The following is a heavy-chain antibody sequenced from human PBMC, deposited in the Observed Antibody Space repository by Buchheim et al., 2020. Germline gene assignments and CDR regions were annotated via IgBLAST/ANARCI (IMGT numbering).Heavy chain of an antibody. CDR3: ARGRIAARRGSSY. CDR2: INHSGST. Sequence: QVQLQQWGAGLLKPSETLSLTCAVYGGSFNGYYWSWIRQPPGKGLEWIGEINHSGSTNYNPSLKSRVTISVDTSKNQFSLKLSSVTAADTAVYYCARGRIAARRGSSYWGQGTL. J-gene: IGHJ4*02. CDR1: GGSFNGYY. V-gene: IGHV4-34*01. D-gene: IGHD6-6*01.